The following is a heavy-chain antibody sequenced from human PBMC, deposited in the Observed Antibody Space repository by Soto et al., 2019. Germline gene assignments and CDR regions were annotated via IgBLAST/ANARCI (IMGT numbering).Heavy chain of an antibody. CDR2: ISGSGGST. V-gene: IGHV3-23*01. J-gene: IGHJ4*02. D-gene: IGHD6-6*01. Sequence: GESLKISCAASGFTFSSYAMSWVRQAPGKGLEWVSAISGSGGSTYYADSVKGRFTISRDNSKNTLYLQMNSLRAEDTAVYYCAKGYSSSSPGDLDYWGQGTLVTVSS. CDR3: AKGYSSSSPGDLDY. CDR1: GFTFSSYA.